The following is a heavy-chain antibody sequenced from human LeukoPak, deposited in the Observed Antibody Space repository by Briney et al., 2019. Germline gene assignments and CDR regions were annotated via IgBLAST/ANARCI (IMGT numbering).Heavy chain of an antibody. V-gene: IGHV4-59*01. Sequence: SETLSLTCTVPGGSISSYYWSWIRQPPGKGLEWIGYIYYSGCTNYNPSLKSRVTISVDTSKNQFSLKLSSVTAADTAVYYCARDGASYWYFDLWGRGTLVTVSS. CDR2: IYYSGCT. CDR3: ARDGASYWYFDL. CDR1: GGSISSYY. J-gene: IGHJ2*01. D-gene: IGHD3-10*01.